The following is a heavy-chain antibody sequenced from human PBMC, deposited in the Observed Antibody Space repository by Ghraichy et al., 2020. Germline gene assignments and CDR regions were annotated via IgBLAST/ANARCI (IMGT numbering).Heavy chain of an antibody. Sequence: SETLSLTCAVYCGSFSGYYWCLIRHPPGKWLKWIREINHNGIINYNPSLNSRVTISVETSKNQFYLKLSSFTAADTAVYYCAGGIAARPYDYWGQGTLVTVSS. CDR1: CGSFSGYY. V-gene: IGHV4-34*01. J-gene: IGHJ4*02. CDR3: AGGIAARPYDY. CDR2: INHNGII. D-gene: IGHD6-6*01.